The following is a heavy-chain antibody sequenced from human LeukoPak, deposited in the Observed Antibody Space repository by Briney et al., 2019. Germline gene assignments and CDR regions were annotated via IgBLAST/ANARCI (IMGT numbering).Heavy chain of an antibody. V-gene: IGHV3-21*01. CDR1: GFIFSSYS. D-gene: IGHD3-16*01. Sequence: GGSLRLSCAASGFIFSSYSMNWVRQAPGKGLEWVSSISSSSRHIYYADSVKGRFTISRDNAKNSLYLQMNSLRAEDTSVYYCARRFGAARDDYMDVWGKGTTVTVSS. CDR2: ISSSSRHI. J-gene: IGHJ6*03. CDR3: ARRFGAARDDYMDV.